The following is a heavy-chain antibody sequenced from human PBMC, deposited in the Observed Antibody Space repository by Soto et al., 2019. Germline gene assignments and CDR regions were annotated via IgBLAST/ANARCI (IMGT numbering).Heavy chain of an antibody. D-gene: IGHD3-9*01. CDR3: TRGYDILTGYLPFDY. Sequence: GGCLRLSCAASGFTFSGSAMHWVRQASGKGLEWVGRIRSKANSYATAYAASVKGRFTISRDDSKNTAYLQMNSLKTEDTAVYYCTRGYDILTGYLPFDYWGQGTLVTVSS. CDR2: IRSKANSYAT. V-gene: IGHV3-73*01. CDR1: GFTFSGSA. J-gene: IGHJ4*02.